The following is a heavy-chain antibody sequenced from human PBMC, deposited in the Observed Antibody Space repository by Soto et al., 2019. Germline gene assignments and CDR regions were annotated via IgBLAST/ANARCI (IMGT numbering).Heavy chain of an antibody. V-gene: IGHV3-74*01. D-gene: IGHD6-13*01. CDR1: GFTFSGYW. Sequence: GGSRRLSCAASGFTFSGYWMHWVRQAREKGLEWVSRINSDGSSTTYADSVKGRLTISRDNAKSTLYLQMASLRAEDTAVYYCVRGGAYSSSWDPLESWGQGRRVTVSS. CDR2: INSDGSST. CDR3: VRGGAYSSSWDPLES. J-gene: IGHJ4*02.